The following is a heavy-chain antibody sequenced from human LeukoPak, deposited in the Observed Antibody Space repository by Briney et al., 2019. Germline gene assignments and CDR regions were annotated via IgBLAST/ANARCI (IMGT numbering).Heavy chain of an antibody. CDR3: ARDVKGFGELYFDP. V-gene: IGHV4-59*01. CDR1: GGSIRNYY. Sequence: KTSETLSLTCTVSGGSIRNYYWNWIRQPPGKGLEWIGYVYYNVSTNYNPSLKSRVTISLDTSKSQFSLKLSSLTAADTAVYYCARDVKGFGELYFDPWGQGILVTVSS. D-gene: IGHD3-10*01. CDR2: VYYNVST. J-gene: IGHJ5*02.